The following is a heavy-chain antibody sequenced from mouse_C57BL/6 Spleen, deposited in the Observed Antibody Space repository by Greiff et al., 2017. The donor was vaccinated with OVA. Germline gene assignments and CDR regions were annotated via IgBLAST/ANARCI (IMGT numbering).Heavy chain of an antibody. D-gene: IGHD3-2*02. V-gene: IGHV14-1*01. CDR2: IDPEDGDT. Sequence: DVKLQESGAELVRPGASVKLSCTASGFNIKDYYMHWVKQRPEQGLEWIGRIDPEDGDTEYAPKFQGKATMTADTSSNTAYLQLSSLTSEDTAVYYCTTARTAQATWAYWGQGTLVTVSA. CDR3: TTARTAQATWAY. CDR1: GFNIKDYY. J-gene: IGHJ3*01.